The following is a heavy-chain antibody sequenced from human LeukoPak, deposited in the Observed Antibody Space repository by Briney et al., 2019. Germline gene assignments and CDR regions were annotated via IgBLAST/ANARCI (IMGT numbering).Heavy chain of an antibody. Sequence: PSETLSLTCAVYGGSFSGYYWSWIRQPPGKGLEWIGEINHSGSTNYNPSLKSRVTISVDTSKNQFSLKLSSVTAADTAVYYCARQVVVVTAIPDWGQGTLVTVSS. J-gene: IGHJ4*02. D-gene: IGHD2-21*02. CDR3: ARQVVVVTAIPD. CDR1: GGSFSGYY. CDR2: INHSGST. V-gene: IGHV4-34*01.